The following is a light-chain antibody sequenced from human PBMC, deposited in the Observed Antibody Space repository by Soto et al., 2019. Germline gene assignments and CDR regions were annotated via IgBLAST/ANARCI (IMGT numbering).Light chain of an antibody. J-gene: IGKJ3*01. CDR2: GAS. CDR1: QSVSSSY. CDR3: QQYGSSPLFT. Sequence: EIVLTQSPGTLSLSPGERATLSCRASQSVSSSYLVWYQQKPGQASRLLIYGASSRATGIPDRFSGSGSGTDFTLTISRLEPEDFAVYYCQQYGSSPLFTFGPGTKVDIK. V-gene: IGKV3-20*01.